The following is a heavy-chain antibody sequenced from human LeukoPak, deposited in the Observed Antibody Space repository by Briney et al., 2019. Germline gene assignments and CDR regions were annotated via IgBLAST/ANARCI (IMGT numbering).Heavy chain of an antibody. Sequence: SETLSLTCTVSGGSISSYYWSWIRQPPGKGLEWIGYIYYSGSTNYNPSLKSRVTISVDTSKNQFSLKLRSVTAADTAVYYCARGTTYYYGSGSYLDYWGQGTLVTVSS. J-gene: IGHJ4*02. CDR3: ARGTTYYYGSGSYLDY. V-gene: IGHV4-59*01. D-gene: IGHD3-10*01. CDR2: IYYSGST. CDR1: GGSISSYY.